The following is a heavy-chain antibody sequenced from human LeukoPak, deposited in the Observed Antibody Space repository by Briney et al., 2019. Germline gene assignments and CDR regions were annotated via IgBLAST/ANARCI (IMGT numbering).Heavy chain of an antibody. J-gene: IGHJ3*02. D-gene: IGHD3-22*01. CDR3: ARDYDNSGEAYDI. Sequence: GGSLRLSCVVSGFTFSNYAMHWVRQAPGQAPGKGLEWVAVMSYDGSHEYYADSVKGRFTISRDNPKSTLYLQMNSLRPEDTAVYYCARDYDNSGEAYDIWGQGTMVIVSS. V-gene: IGHV3-30*04. CDR2: MSYDGSHE. CDR1: GFTFSNYA.